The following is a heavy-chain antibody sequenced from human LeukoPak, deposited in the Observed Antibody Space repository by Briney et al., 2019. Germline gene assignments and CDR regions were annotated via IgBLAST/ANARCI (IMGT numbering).Heavy chain of an antibody. Sequence: GASVKVSCKASGGTFSSYAISWVRQAPGQGLEWMGGIIPIFGTANYAQKFQGRVTMTEDTSTDTAYMELSSLRSEDTAVYYCATIQLVATVVVVPAHDAFDIWGQGTMVTVSS. J-gene: IGHJ3*02. CDR2: IIPIFGTA. CDR1: GGTFSSYA. D-gene: IGHD2-2*01. CDR3: ATIQLVATVVVVPAHDAFDI. V-gene: IGHV1-69*06.